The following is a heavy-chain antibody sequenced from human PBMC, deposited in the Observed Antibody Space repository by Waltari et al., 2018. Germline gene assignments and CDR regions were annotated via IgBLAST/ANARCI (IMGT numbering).Heavy chain of an antibody. J-gene: IGHJ4*02. Sequence: EVQLVESGGGLAKPGGSLRLSCAASGCTCSNYAMHWVRQAPGKGLEWVSAISSGGSTYYADSVKGRFTISRNNSKNTLSLQMNSLRAEDTAVYYCAKDMDYGSSVDYWGQGVLVTVSS. V-gene: IGHV3-23*04. D-gene: IGHD4-17*01. CDR2: ISSGGST. CDR3: AKDMDYGSSVDY. CDR1: GCTCSNYA.